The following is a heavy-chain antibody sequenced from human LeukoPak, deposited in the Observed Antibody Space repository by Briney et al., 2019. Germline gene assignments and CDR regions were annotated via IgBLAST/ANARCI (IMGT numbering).Heavy chain of an antibody. CDR3: AREPYDFWSAASVPGSYYMDV. CDR2: INSDGSST. J-gene: IGHJ6*03. CDR1: GFTFSSYW. Sequence: GGSLRLSCAPSGFTFSSYWMHWVRQAPGKGLVWVSQINSDGSSTSYADSVKGRFTISRDNAKNSLYLQMNSLRAEDTAVYYCAREPYDFWSAASVPGSYYMDVWGKGTTVTVSS. V-gene: IGHV3-74*01. D-gene: IGHD3-3*01.